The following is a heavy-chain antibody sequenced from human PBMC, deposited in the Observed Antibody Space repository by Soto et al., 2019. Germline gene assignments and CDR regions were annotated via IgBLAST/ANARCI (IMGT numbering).Heavy chain of an antibody. J-gene: IGHJ6*02. D-gene: IGHD5-12*01. CDR2: IYYTGST. Sequence: SETLSLTCTVSSDSISSYYWSWIRQPPGKGLEWIGYIYYTGSTNYNPSLRSRLTMSVDASQNQFSLKLSSVTAADTAVYYCARDRAYSGYGTNYYYYGMDVWGQGTTVTVS. CDR1: SDSISSYY. CDR3: ARDRAYSGYGTNYYYYGMDV. V-gene: IGHV4-59*12.